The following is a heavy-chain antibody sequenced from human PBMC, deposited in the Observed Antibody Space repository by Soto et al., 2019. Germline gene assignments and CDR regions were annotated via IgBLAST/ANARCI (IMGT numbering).Heavy chain of an antibody. CDR3: ARVGGYSGYDTLDY. D-gene: IGHD5-12*01. J-gene: IGHJ4*02. CDR1: GYTFTSYA. CDR2: INAGNGNT. V-gene: IGHV1-3*01. Sequence: QVPLVQSGAEVKKPGASVKVSCKASGYTFTSYAMHWVRQAPGQRLEWMGWINAGNGNTKYSQKFQGRVTNTRDTSAITAYMELSSLRSEDTAVYYCARVGGYSGYDTLDYWGQGTLVTVSS.